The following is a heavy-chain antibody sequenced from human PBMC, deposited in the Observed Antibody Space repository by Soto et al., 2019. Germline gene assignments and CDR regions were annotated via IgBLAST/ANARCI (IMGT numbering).Heavy chain of an antibody. V-gene: IGHV4-59*01. D-gene: IGHD5-12*01. CDR1: GGSISSYY. J-gene: IGHJ6*02. Sequence: SETLSLTCTVSGGSISSYYWSWIRQPPGKGLEWIGYIYYSGSTNYNPPLKSRVTISVDTSKNQFSLKLSSVTAADTAVYYCARDTKSYDRYYYYYGMDVWGQGTTVTVSS. CDR2: IYYSGST. CDR3: ARDTKSYDRYYYYYGMDV.